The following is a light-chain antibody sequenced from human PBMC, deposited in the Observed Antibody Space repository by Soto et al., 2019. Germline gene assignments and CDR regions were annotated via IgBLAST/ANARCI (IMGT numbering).Light chain of an antibody. CDR1: QSVSSNY. CDR3: LRYSSSQWT. V-gene: IGKV3-20*01. Sequence: EIVLTQSPGTLSLSPGERATLSCRASQSVSSNYLAWHQQKPGQAPRLLIFGASNRATGIPARFSGSGSGTDFTLTITGLEPEDFAVYFCLRYSSSQWTFGQGTKVDIK. J-gene: IGKJ1*01. CDR2: GAS.